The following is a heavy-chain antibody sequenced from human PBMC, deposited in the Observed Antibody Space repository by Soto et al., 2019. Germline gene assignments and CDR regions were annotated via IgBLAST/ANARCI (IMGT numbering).Heavy chain of an antibody. CDR3: ARVTTRIAY. D-gene: IGHD4-4*01. Sequence: QVQLQQWGAGLLKPSESLSLTCAVYGGSFSGYYWSWIRQPPGKGLEWIGEINHSGSTNYNPSLKSRVTISVDTSKTQFSLKLSSVTAADTAVYYCARVTTRIAYWGQGTLVTVSS. J-gene: IGHJ4*02. V-gene: IGHV4-34*01. CDR1: GGSFSGYY. CDR2: INHSGST.